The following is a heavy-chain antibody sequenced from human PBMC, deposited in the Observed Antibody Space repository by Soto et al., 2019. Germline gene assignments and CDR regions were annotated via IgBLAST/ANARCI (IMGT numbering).Heavy chain of an antibody. CDR3: ARRITTMPFDY. J-gene: IGHJ4*02. V-gene: IGHV3-30-3*01. D-gene: IGHD3-22*01. Sequence: TGGSLRLSCAASGFTFSSYAMHWVRQAPGKGLEWVAVISYDGSNKYYADSVKGRFTISRDNSKNTLYLQMNSLRAEDTAVYYCARRITTMPFDYWGQGTLVTVSS. CDR1: GFTFSSYA. CDR2: ISYDGSNK.